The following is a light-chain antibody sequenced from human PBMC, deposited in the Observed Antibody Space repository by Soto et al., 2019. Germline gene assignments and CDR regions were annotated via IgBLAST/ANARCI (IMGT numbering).Light chain of an antibody. Sequence: DIQMTQSPSSLSASVGDRVTITCQASQDISDYLNWYQQKPGKAPILLIFDASNLQTGVPARFTGGGSGTHFTFTISSLQPEDSATYYCQQYDNLPYTFGQGTNLDIK. CDR2: DAS. J-gene: IGKJ2*01. V-gene: IGKV1-33*01. CDR3: QQYDNLPYT. CDR1: QDISDY.